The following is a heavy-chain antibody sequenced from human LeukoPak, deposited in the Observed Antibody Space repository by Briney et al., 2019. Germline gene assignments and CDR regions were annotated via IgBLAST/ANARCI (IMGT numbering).Heavy chain of an antibody. D-gene: IGHD4-23*01. J-gene: IGHJ6*02. Sequence: GASVKVSCKASGGTFSSYAISWVRQAPGQGLEWMGRIIPILGIANYAQKFQGRVTITADKSTSTAYMELSSLRSEGTAVYYCASSYGGNSLGIGPYYYGMDVWGQGTTVTVSS. CDR3: ASSYGGNSLGIGPYYYGMDV. V-gene: IGHV1-69*04. CDR2: IIPILGIA. CDR1: GGTFSSYA.